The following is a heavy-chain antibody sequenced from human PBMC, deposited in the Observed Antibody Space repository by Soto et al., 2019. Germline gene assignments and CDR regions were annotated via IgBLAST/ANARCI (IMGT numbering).Heavy chain of an antibody. Sequence: QVQLVQSGDEVKKPGASVKVSCKASGYIFVNYGIGWVRQAPGQGLEWMGWISPYTGNTNSATKVQGRLTMTTDTSTSTAYRDLGSLRSDDTAVYYWAMVVNYVAPNPQDVWGQGTTVTVSS. V-gene: IGHV1-18*01. CDR2: ISPYTGNT. CDR1: GYIFVNYG. J-gene: IGHJ6*02. CDR3: AMVVNYVAPNPQDV. D-gene: IGHD3-16*01.